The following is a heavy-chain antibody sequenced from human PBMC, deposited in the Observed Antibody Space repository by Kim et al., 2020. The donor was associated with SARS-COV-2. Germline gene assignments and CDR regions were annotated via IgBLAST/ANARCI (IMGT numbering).Heavy chain of an antibody. J-gene: IGHJ6*03. D-gene: IGHD2-2*01. V-gene: IGHV4-59*01. CDR1: GGSISSYY. CDR2: IYYSWST. Sequence: SETLSLTCTVSGGSISSYYWSWIRQPQGKGLEWIGYIYYSWSTNYNPSLKSRVTISVETSKNQISLKLSFVTAADTAVYYCARGGSTSTSCDYYYYYMDVWGKGTTVTVSS. CDR3: ARGGSTSTSCDYYYYYMDV.